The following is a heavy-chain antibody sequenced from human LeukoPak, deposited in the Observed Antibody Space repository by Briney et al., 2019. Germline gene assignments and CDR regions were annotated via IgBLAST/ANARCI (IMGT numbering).Heavy chain of an antibody. CDR1: GGSISSYY. J-gene: IGHJ4*02. Sequence: SETLSLTCTVSGGSISSYYWSWIRQPPRKRLEWIGEIYYSGSTNYNPSLNRRVTISVDTYKNQFSLKLSFVTAADTAVYYCARGKEQLWLSPDYWGQGTLITVSS. CDR3: ARGKEQLWLSPDY. D-gene: IGHD5-18*01. V-gene: IGHV4-59*01. CDR2: IYYSGST.